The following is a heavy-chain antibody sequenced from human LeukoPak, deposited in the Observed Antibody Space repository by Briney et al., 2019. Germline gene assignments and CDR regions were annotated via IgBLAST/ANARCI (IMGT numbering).Heavy chain of an antibody. CDR1: GGSISSSSYY. J-gene: IGHJ4*02. V-gene: IGHV4-39*01. Sequence: PSETLSLTCTVSGGSISSSSYYWGWIRQPPGKGLEWIGSIYYSGSTYYNPSLKSRVTISVDTSKNQFSLKLSSVTAADTAVYYCARKYSSSWYSRLNLSPYFDYWGQGTLVTVSS. D-gene: IGHD6-13*01. CDR2: IYYSGST. CDR3: ARKYSSSWYSRLNLSPYFDY.